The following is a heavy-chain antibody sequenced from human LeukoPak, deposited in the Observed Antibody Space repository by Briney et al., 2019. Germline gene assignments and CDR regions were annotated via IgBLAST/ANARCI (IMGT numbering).Heavy chain of an antibody. CDR1: SGFISSCY. Sequence: ETLSLTCSVWSGFISSCYGCGIRQPPGKGLVWIGHNHYTRYANYSPSLMSRVPISVQTSKNQFPLKVNSVTAEDTAVYYCARDTYYSDSGSYYDVYFDSWGQGTLVSVFS. V-gene: IGHV4-59*12. D-gene: IGHD3-10*01. CDR3: ARDTYYSDSGSYYDVYFDS. CDR2: NHYTRYA. J-gene: IGHJ4*02.